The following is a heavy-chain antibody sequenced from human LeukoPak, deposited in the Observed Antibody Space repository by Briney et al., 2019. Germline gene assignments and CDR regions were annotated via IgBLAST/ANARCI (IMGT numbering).Heavy chain of an antibody. CDR1: GFAFSSYA. CDR3: ANYSGSSRWFDY. J-gene: IGHJ4*02. D-gene: IGHD6-13*01. CDR2: ISGGGGST. Sequence: GGSLRLSCAASGFAFSSYAMSWVRQAPGKGLEWVSGISGGGGSTYYADSVKGRFTISRDNSKNTLYLQMNSLRAEDTAVYYCANYSGSSRWFDYWGQGTLVTVSS. V-gene: IGHV3-23*01.